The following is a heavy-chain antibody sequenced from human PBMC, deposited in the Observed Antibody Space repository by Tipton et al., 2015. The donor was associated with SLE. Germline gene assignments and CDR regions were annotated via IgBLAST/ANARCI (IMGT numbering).Heavy chain of an antibody. CDR2: ISSSGSNK. CDR3: ASGPEQYDFWCGVFDI. J-gene: IGHJ3*02. CDR1: GFTLSHYV. Sequence: SPRLSCAASGFTLSHYVLHWVRQAPGKGLEWVAIISSSGSNKYYPDSVKGRFTISRDNAKNTLYLQINSLRLEDTALYYWASGPEQYDFWCGVFDIWGQGTMVTVST. D-gene: IGHD3-3*01. V-gene: IGHV3-30*04.